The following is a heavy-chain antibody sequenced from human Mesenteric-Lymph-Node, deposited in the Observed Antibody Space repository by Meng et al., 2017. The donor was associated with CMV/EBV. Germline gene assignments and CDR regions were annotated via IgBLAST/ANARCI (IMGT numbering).Heavy chain of an antibody. Sequence: SGYTFTSYGISWVRQAPGQGLEWMGRISPYNGNTNYPQKLQGRVTMTADTSTSTAYMELRSLRSDDTAVYYCARGPREGTNDKYFQHWGQGTLVTVSS. J-gene: IGHJ1*01. CDR2: ISPYNGNT. D-gene: IGHD2-8*01. V-gene: IGHV1-18*01. CDR3: ARGPREGTNDKYFQH. CDR1: GYTFTSYG.